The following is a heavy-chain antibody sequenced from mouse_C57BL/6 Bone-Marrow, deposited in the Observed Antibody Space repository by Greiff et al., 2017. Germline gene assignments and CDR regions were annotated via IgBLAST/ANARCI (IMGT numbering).Heavy chain of an antibody. CDR3: AREYYYGSSILYAMDY. J-gene: IGHJ4*01. Sequence: VKLLESGAELMNPGASVKLSCKATGYTFTGYWIEWVKQRPGHGLEWIGEILPGSGSTNYNEKFKGKATFTADTSSNTAYMQLSSLTTEDSAIYYCAREYYYGSSILYAMDYWGQGTSVTVSS. CDR2: ILPGSGST. D-gene: IGHD1-1*01. V-gene: IGHV1-9*01. CDR1: GYTFTGYW.